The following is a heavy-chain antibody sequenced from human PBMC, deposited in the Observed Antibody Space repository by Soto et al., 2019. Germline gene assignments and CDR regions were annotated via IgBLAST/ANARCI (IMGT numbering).Heavy chain of an antibody. CDR2: ISYDGSNK. CDR3: ARSYYDSSGYPPY. J-gene: IGHJ4*02. V-gene: IGHV3-30-3*01. D-gene: IGHD3-22*01. Sequence: SLRLSCAASGFTFSSYAMHWVRQAPGKGLEWVAVISYDGSNKYYADSVKVRFTISRDNSKNTLYLQMNSLRAEDTAVYYCARSYYDSSGYPPYWGQGTLVTVSS. CDR1: GFTFSSYA.